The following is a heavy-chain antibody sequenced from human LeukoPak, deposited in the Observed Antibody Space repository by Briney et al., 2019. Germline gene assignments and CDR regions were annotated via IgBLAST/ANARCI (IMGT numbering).Heavy chain of an antibody. J-gene: IGHJ5*02. CDR3: AKDWGYCSSTSCYRPVWFDP. Sequence: GGSLRLSCAASGFTFSSYAMSGVRQAPGKGLEWVSAISGSGGSTYYADSVKGRFTISRDNSKNTLYLQMNSLRAEDTAVYYCAKDWGYCSSTSCYRPVWFDPWGQGTLVTVSS. V-gene: IGHV3-23*01. CDR2: ISGSGGST. CDR1: GFTFSSYA. D-gene: IGHD2-2*02.